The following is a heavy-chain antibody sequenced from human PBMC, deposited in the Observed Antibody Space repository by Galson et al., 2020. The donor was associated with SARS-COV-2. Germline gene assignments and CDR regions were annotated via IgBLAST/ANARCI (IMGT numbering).Heavy chain of an antibody. CDR1: GFTFSSYA. CDR3: AKDSLWFGELFSPPDY. D-gene: IGHD3-10*01. V-gene: IGHV3-23*01. Sequence: GESLKISCAASGFTFSSYAMSWVRQAPGKGLEWVSAISGSGGSTYYADSVKGRFTISRDNSKNTLYLQMNSLRAEDTAVYYCAKDSLWFGELFSPPDYWGQGTLVTVSS. CDR2: ISGSGGST. J-gene: IGHJ4*02.